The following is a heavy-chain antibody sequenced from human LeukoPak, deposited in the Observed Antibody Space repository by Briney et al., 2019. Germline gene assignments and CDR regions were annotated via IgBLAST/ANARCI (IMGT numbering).Heavy chain of an antibody. V-gene: IGHV4-59*01. CDR3: ARGNSYYGSSGAFDY. J-gene: IGHJ4*02. Sequence: SETLSLTCTVSGGSISSYYWSWIRQPPGKGLEWIGYIYYSGSTNYNPSLKSRVSMSVDTSRNQFSLKLNSVTAADTAVYYCARGNSYYGSSGAFDYWGQGTLVTVSS. CDR1: GGSISSYY. D-gene: IGHD3-22*01. CDR2: IYYSGST.